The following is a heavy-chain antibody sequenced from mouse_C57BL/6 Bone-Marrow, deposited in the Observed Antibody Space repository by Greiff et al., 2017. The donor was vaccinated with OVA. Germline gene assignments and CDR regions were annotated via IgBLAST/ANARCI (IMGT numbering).Heavy chain of an antibody. CDR1: GFTFTDYY. Sequence: DVHLVESGGGLVQPGGSLSLSCAASGFTFTDYYMSWVRQPPGKALEWLGFIRNKANGYTTEYSASVKGRFTISRDNSQSILYLQMNALRAEDSATYYCARSYYYGSSPFAYWGQGTLVTVSA. CDR3: ARSYYYGSSPFAY. V-gene: IGHV7-3*01. CDR2: IRNKANGYTT. D-gene: IGHD1-1*01. J-gene: IGHJ3*01.